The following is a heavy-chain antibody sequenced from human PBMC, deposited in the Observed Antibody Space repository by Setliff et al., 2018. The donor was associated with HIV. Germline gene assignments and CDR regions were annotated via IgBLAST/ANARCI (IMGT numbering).Heavy chain of an antibody. Sequence: SETLSLTCTVSGDPVSGYYWTWIRQPPGKGLEWIGDIYYTGSTNYNPPLKSRVTISVDTSKNQFSLKLSSVTAADTAVYYCARTTTFFDYWGQGTLVTVS. CDR1: GDPVSGYY. CDR3: ARTTTFFDY. J-gene: IGHJ4*02. D-gene: IGHD3-16*01. CDR2: IYYTGST. V-gene: IGHV4-59*02.